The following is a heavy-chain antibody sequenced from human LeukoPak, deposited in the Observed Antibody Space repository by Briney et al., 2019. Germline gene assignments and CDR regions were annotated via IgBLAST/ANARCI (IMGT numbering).Heavy chain of an antibody. J-gene: IGHJ4*02. D-gene: IGHD3-10*01. CDR1: VYTFTSYY. V-gene: IGHV1-2*06. CDR3: ARDFGRDITMVRGVIIDDY. CDR2: VNPNSGGT. Sequence: EASVKVSCKASVYTFTSYYMHWVRQAPGQGREWMGRVNPNSGGTNYTQKLQGRVTMSRDTSISTAYMELSRLRSDDTAVYYCARDFGRDITMVRGVIIDDYWGQGTLVTVSS.